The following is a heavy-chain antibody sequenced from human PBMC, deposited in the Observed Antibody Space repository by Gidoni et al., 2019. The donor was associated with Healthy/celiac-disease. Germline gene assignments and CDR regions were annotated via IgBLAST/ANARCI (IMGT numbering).Heavy chain of an antibody. Sequence: EVQLVESGGGLVKPGGSLRLSCAASGFTFSSYSMNWVRQAPGKGLEWVSSISSSSSYIYYADSVKGRFTISRDNAKNSLYLQMNSLRAEDTAVYYCAREPDFTGYFDYWGQGTLVTVSS. V-gene: IGHV3-21*01. J-gene: IGHJ4*02. CDR2: ISSSSSYI. CDR1: GFTFSSYS. D-gene: IGHD2-21*02. CDR3: AREPDFTGYFDY.